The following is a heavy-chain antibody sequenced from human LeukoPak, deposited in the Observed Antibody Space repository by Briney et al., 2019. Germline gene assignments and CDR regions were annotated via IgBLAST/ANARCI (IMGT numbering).Heavy chain of an antibody. CDR1: GGTFSSYA. V-gene: IGHV1-69*05. CDR3: ARGINYGHAFDI. CDR2: IIPIFGTA. Sequence: SVKVSCKASGGTFSSYAISWVRQAPGQGLEWMGRIIPIFGTANYAQKFQGRVTITTDESTSTAYMELSSLRSEDTAVYYCARGINYGHAFDIWGQGTMVTASS. J-gene: IGHJ3*02. D-gene: IGHD4-17*01.